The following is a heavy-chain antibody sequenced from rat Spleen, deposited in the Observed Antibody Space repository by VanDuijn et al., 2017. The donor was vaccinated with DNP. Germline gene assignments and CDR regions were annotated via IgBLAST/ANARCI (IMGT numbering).Heavy chain of an antibody. V-gene: IGHV5-31*01. Sequence: EVQLVESGGDLVQPGRSLKLSCVASGFSFNNYWMTWIRQVPGKGLEWVASITNSGGGTYYRDSVRGRFTISRDNAKSTLYLQMDNLRSEDTATYFCATYYGFNSYFFDYWGQGVMVTVSS. CDR2: ITNSGGGT. CDR1: GFSFNNYW. J-gene: IGHJ2*01. CDR3: ATYYGFNSYFFDY. D-gene: IGHD1-9*01.